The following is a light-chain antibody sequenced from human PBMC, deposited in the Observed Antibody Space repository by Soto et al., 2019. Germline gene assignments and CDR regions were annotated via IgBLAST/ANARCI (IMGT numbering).Light chain of an antibody. CDR2: DTS. CDR3: LLAYNGVRI. V-gene: IGLV7-46*01. J-gene: IGLJ2*01. CDR1: TGAVTSGHY. Sequence: QAVVTQEPSLTVSPGGTVTLTCGSSTGAVTSGHYPYWFQQKPGQAPRTLIYDTSNKHSWTPARFSGSLLGGKAALTLSGTQPEDEAEYYCLLAYNGVRIFGGGTKLTVL.